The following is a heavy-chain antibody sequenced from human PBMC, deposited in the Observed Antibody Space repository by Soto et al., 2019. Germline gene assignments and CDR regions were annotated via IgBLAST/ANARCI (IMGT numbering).Heavy chain of an antibody. V-gene: IGHV1-2*02. CDR2: INPHTGGT. J-gene: IGHJ4*02. Sequence: QVQLVQSGAEVKKPGASVKVSCRASGYTFTRYSLHWVRQAPGQGLEWMGWINPHTGGTRFAQKFEGRVTLTSDTSVRTVYMELSSLRSDDTALFYCSVYFDDLQEASFWGQGTLVTVTS. CDR1: GYTFTRYS. D-gene: IGHD1-1*01. CDR3: SVYFDDLQEASF.